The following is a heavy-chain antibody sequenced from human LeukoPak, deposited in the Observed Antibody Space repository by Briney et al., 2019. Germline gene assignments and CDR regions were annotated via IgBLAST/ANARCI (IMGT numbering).Heavy chain of an antibody. J-gene: IGHJ4*02. CDR3: ARSGDPNPPFDY. CDR1: GYTFTGYY. D-gene: IGHD5-24*01. Sequence: ASVKVSCKASGYTFTGYYMHWVRQAPGQGPEWMGWINPNSGGTNYAQKFQGWVTMTRDTSISTAYMELSRLRSDDTAVYYCARSGDPNPPFDYWGQGTLVTVSS. CDR2: INPNSGGT. V-gene: IGHV1-2*04.